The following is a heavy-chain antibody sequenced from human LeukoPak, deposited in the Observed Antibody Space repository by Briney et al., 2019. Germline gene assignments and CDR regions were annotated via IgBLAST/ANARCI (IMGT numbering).Heavy chain of an antibody. V-gene: IGHV3-23*01. D-gene: IGHD2-21*02. CDR3: AKEGVTALRWFDP. Sequence: PGGSLRLSCEAAGFSFRDYPMGWVRRASGKRLEWVSGISAGADVIFYADPVKGRFTISRDNSKNTLYLQMNSLRAEDTAVYYCAKEGVTALRWFDPWGQGTLVTVSS. CDR2: ISAGADVI. CDR1: GFSFRDYP. J-gene: IGHJ5*02.